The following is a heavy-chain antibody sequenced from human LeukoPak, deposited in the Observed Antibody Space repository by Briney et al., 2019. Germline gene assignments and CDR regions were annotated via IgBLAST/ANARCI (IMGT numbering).Heavy chain of an antibody. CDR2: ISSNGGST. CDR1: GFTFSSYT. CDR3: ARWRHSSGYYYDD. D-gene: IGHD3-22*01. Sequence: GGSLRLSCAASGFTFSSYTMHWVRQAPGKGLEYVSTISSNGGSTYYANSVKGRFTISRDDSKNTLYLQMGSLRAEDMAVYYCARWRHSSGYYYDDWGQGTLVTVSS. V-gene: IGHV3-64*01. J-gene: IGHJ4*02.